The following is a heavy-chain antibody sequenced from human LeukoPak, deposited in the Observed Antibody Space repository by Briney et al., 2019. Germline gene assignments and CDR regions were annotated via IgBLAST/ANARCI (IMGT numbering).Heavy chain of an antibody. CDR1: GYSISSGYY. V-gene: IGHV4-38-2*02. Sequence: SETLSLTCTVSGYSISSGYYWGWIRQPPGRGLEWIGDINHGGSANYNPSLQSRLTISVDTSKNQFSLNLTSLTAADTAIYYCARGLTIFGVVVRRGNWFDTWGQGTLVTVSS. J-gene: IGHJ5*02. CDR2: INHGGSA. D-gene: IGHD3-3*01. CDR3: ARGLTIFGVVVRRGNWFDT.